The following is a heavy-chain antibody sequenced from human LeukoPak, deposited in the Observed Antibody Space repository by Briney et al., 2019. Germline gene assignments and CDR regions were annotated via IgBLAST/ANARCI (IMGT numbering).Heavy chain of an antibody. CDR1: GFTFSSYW. J-gene: IGHJ6*02. V-gene: IGHV3-7*05. CDR3: ARDPYSSTWSYGMDV. CDR2: IKQDGSEE. D-gene: IGHD6-6*01. Sequence: GGSLRLSCAASGFTFSSYWISWVRQAPGKGLEWVANIKQDGSEEVYVDSVKGRFTISRDNAKNLLFLQMNTLRAEDTAVYYCARDPYSSTWSYGMDVWGQGTTVTVSS.